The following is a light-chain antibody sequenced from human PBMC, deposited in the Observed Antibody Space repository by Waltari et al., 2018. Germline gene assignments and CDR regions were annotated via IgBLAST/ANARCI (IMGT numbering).Light chain of an antibody. V-gene: IGKV4-1*01. CDR2: WAS. CDR3: QQYYDIPYT. CDR1: QTVLDSSTNKNY. Sequence: DIVMTQSPDSLAVSLGERATINCRSGQTVLDSSTNKNYVAWYQQKTGQPPTLLIYWASTRESGVPGRFSGSGSGTEFTLTVSSLQAEDVAVYYCQQYYDIPYTFGQGTKLEI. J-gene: IGKJ2*01.